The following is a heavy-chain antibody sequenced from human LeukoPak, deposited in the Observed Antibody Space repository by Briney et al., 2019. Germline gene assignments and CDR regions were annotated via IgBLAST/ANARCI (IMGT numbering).Heavy chain of an antibody. CDR3: AKDGSGQCTYFDY. V-gene: IGHV3-30*02. J-gene: IGHJ4*02. D-gene: IGHD2-8*01. Sequence: PGGSLRLSCAAPGFTFSTYGMHWVRQAPGKGLEWVAFIRYDGSSKYYTDSVKGRFTISRDNSKSTPYLQMNSLRSEDTAVYYCAKDGSGQCTYFDYWAREPWSPSPQ. CDR2: IRYDGSSK. CDR1: GFTFSTYG.